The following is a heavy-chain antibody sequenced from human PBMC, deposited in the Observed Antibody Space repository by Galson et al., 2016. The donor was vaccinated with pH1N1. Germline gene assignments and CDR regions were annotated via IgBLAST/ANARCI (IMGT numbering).Heavy chain of an antibody. J-gene: IGHJ3*01. CDR2: INAHNGHT. CDR1: GYTFTSFG. V-gene: IGHV1-18*01. CDR3: ARGAVMNAFAV. Sequence: SVKVSCKASGYTFTSFGITWVRQAPGQGLEWMGWINAHNGHTDYAQRLQGRVAMTTDTSTSTAYMELRSLRSDETAVYFHARGAVMNAFAVWGQGTMVTVS. D-gene: IGHD3-16*01.